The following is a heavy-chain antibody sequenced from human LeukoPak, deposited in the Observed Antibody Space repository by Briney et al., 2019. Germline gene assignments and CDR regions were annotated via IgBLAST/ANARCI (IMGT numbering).Heavy chain of an antibody. Sequence: GGTLRLSCAASGFTFSSYDMSWVRQAPGKGLEWVSVIYSGGSTYYADSVKGRFTISRDNSKNTLYLQMNSLRAEDTAVYYCARGYGGNSDIDYWGQGTLVTVSS. CDR1: GFTFSSYD. V-gene: IGHV3-53*01. D-gene: IGHD4-23*01. J-gene: IGHJ4*02. CDR3: ARGYGGNSDIDY. CDR2: IYSGGST.